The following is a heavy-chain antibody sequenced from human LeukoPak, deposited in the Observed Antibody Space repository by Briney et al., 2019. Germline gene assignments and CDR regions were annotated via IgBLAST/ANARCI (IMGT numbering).Heavy chain of an antibody. D-gene: IGHD3-9*01. CDR1: GYTFTNYG. J-gene: IGHJ4*02. Sequence: ASVKVSCKASGYTFTNYGISWVRQAPGQGLEWMGWISAYNGNTNYAQKLQGRVTMTTDTSTSTAYLELRSLRSDDTAVYYCAREAVVRYPDYWGQGTLVTVSS. CDR2: ISAYNGNT. V-gene: IGHV1-18*01. CDR3: AREAVVRYPDY.